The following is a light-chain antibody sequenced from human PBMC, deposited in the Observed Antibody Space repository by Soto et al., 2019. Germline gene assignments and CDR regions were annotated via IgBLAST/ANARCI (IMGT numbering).Light chain of an antibody. CDR2: EAS. J-gene: IGKJ1*01. CDR1: QVVSSSY. V-gene: IGKV3-20*01. Sequence: EIVLTQSPGTLYLSPGERATLSCRASQVVSSSYLAWYQQTPGQAPRLLISEASRRATGIPDRFSGSGSGTDFTLTISRLEPEDFAVYYCQQYGSLPETFGQGTRVEIK. CDR3: QQYGSLPET.